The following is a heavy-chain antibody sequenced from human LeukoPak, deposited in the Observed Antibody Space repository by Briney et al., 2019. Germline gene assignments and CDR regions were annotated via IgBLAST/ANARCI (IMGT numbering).Heavy chain of an antibody. CDR2: ISGSGGST. V-gene: IGHV3-23*01. J-gene: IGHJ4*02. D-gene: IGHD5-24*01. CDR1: GFTFSSYA. CDR3: AKALRDGYLSIGGY. Sequence: GGSLRLSCAASGFTFSSYAMSWVRQAPGKGLEWVSAISGSGGSTYYADSVKGRFTISRGNSKNTLYLQMNSLRAEDTAVYYCAKALRDGYLSIGGYWGQGTLVTVSS.